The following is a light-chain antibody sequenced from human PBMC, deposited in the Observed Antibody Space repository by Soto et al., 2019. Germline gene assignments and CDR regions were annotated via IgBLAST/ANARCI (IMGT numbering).Light chain of an antibody. CDR2: GES. CDR3: QQYGSSPWT. J-gene: IGKJ1*01. Sequence: EIVLTQSPGTLSLSPGERATLPCRPSQSVSSSDLAWYQQKPGQAPRLLTYGESSRATGIPDRFSGSGSGKDFTLTISRLEPEDFAVYYCQQYGSSPWTFGQGTKVEIK. V-gene: IGKV3-20*01. CDR1: QSVSSSD.